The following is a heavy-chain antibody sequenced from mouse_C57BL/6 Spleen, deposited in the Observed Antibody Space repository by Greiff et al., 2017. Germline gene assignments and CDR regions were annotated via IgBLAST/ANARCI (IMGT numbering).Heavy chain of an antibody. J-gene: IGHJ4*01. V-gene: IGHV5-17*01. CDR1: GFTFSDYG. Sequence: VQLKESGGGLVKPGGSLKLSCAASGFTFSDYGMHWVRQAPEKGLEWVAYISSGSSTIYYADTVKGRFTISRDNAKNTLFLQMTSLRSEDTAMYYCARGYSNYVRGAMDYWGQGTSVTVSS. CDR2: ISSGSSTI. D-gene: IGHD2-5*01. CDR3: ARGYSNYVRGAMDY.